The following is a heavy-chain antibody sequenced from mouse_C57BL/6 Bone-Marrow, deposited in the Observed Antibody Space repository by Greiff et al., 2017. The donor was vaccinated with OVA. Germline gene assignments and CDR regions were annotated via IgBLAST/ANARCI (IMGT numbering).Heavy chain of an antibody. CDR3: ARSGSYYYGSTV. V-gene: IGHV1-76*01. D-gene: IGHD1-1*01. Sequence: VQLQQSGAELVRPGASVKLSCKASGYTFTDYYINWVKQRPGQGLEWIARIYPGSGNTYYNEKFKGKATLTAEKASSTAYMQLSSLTSEDSAVYFCARSGSYYYGSTVWGTGTTVTVSS. J-gene: IGHJ1*03. CDR1: GYTFTDYY. CDR2: IYPGSGNT.